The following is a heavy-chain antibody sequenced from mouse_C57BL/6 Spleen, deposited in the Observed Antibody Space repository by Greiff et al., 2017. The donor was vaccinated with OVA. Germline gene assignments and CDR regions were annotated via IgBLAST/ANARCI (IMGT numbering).Heavy chain of an antibody. V-gene: IGHV1-42*01. CDR1: GYSFTGYY. Sequence: VHVKQSGPELVKPGASVKISCKASGYSFTGYYMNWVKQSPEKSLEWIGEINPSTGGTTYNQKFKAKATLTVDKSSSTAYMQLKSLTSEDSAVYYCARPYGSSLNWYFDVWGTGTTVTVSS. CDR3: ARPYGSSLNWYFDV. CDR2: INPSTGGT. D-gene: IGHD1-1*01. J-gene: IGHJ1*03.